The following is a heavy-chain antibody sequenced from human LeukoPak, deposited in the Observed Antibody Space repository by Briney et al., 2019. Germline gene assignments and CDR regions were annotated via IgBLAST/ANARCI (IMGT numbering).Heavy chain of an antibody. D-gene: IGHD6-13*01. Sequence: SVKVSCKASGGTFSSYAISWVRRAPGQGLEWMGGLIPIFGTANYAQKFQGRVTITADESTSTAYMELSSLRSEDTAVYYCASEIAAAGTRWFDPWGQGTLVTVSS. V-gene: IGHV1-69*13. CDR2: LIPIFGTA. J-gene: IGHJ5*02. CDR1: GGTFSSYA. CDR3: ASEIAAAGTRWFDP.